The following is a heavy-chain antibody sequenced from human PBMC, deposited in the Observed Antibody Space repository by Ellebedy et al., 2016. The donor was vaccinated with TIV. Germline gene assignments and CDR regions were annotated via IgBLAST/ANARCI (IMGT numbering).Heavy chain of an antibody. V-gene: IGHV1-69*13. CDR3: ARQLWFGEFHYDAFDI. CDR1: GGTFSSYA. D-gene: IGHD3-10*01. J-gene: IGHJ3*02. Sequence: AASVKVSCKASGGTFSSYAISWVRQAPGQGLEWMGGIIPIFGTANYAQKFQGRVTITADESTSTAYMELSSLRAEDTAVYYCARQLWFGEFHYDAFDIWGQGTMVTVSS. CDR2: IIPIFGTA.